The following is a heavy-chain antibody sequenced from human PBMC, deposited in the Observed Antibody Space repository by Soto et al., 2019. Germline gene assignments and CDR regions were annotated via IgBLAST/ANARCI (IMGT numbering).Heavy chain of an antibody. J-gene: IGHJ6*02. Sequence: WASVKVSCKASGYTFTSYAMHWVRQAPGQRLEWMGWINAGNGNTKYSQKFQGRVTITRDTSASTAYMELSSLRSEDTAVYYCARARSIAAAGKDYCYGMDVWGQGTTVTVSS. V-gene: IGHV1-3*01. D-gene: IGHD6-13*01. CDR1: GYTFTSYA. CDR2: INAGNGNT. CDR3: ARARSIAAAGKDYCYGMDV.